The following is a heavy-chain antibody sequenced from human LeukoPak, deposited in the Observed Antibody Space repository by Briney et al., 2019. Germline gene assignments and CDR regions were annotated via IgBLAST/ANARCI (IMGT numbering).Heavy chain of an antibody. Sequence: SETLSLTCTVSGGSISSYYWSWIRQPAGKGLEWIGRIYTSGGTNYNPSLKSRVTISVDKSKNQFSLKLSSVTAADTAVYYCARDRGYYGDYGFDYWGQGTLVTVSS. D-gene: IGHD4-17*01. CDR3: ARDRGYYGDYGFDY. J-gene: IGHJ4*02. CDR1: GGSISSYY. V-gene: IGHV4-4*07. CDR2: IYTSGGT.